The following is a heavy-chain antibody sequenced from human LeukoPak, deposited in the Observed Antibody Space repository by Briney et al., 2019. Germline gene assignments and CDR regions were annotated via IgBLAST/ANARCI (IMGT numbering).Heavy chain of an antibody. D-gene: IGHD3-22*01. Sequence: ASVKVSCKASGYTFTSYHMHWVRQAPGQGLEWMGWINPNSGGTNYAQKFQGRVTMTRDTSISTAYMELSRLRSDDTAVYYCAREASSGYYYDAPRRIMDVWGKGTTVTVSS. J-gene: IGHJ6*03. CDR3: AREASSGYYYDAPRRIMDV. V-gene: IGHV1-2*02. CDR2: INPNSGGT. CDR1: GYTFTSYH.